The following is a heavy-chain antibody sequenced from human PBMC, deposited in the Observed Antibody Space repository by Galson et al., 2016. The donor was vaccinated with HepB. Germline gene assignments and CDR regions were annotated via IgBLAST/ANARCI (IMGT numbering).Heavy chain of an antibody. D-gene: IGHD3-10*01. CDR2: INWNGDST. J-gene: IGHJ6*02. Sequence: RLSCAASGLTFEDFSMHWVRQVPGKGLEWVSCINWNGDSTYYADSVKGRFTISRDNSKNTLYLQMNSLRAEDTAVYYCAKDSSGRKVFTMVRELSSMDVWGQGTTVTVSS. CDR3: AKDSSGRKVFTMVRELSSMDV. CDR1: GLTFEDFS. V-gene: IGHV3-43*01.